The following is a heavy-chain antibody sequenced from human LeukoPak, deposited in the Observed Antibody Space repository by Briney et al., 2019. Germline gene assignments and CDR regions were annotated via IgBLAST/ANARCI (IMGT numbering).Heavy chain of an antibody. Sequence: SETLSLTCTVSGGSISSYYWSWIRQPAGKGLEWIGRIYTSGSTNYNPSLKSRVTISVDKSKNQFSLKLSSVTAADTAVYYCARERNSGSYEYYYYYMDVWGKGTTATVSS. V-gene: IGHV4-4*07. D-gene: IGHD1-26*01. J-gene: IGHJ6*03. CDR2: IYTSGST. CDR3: ARERNSGSYEYYYYYMDV. CDR1: GGSISSYY.